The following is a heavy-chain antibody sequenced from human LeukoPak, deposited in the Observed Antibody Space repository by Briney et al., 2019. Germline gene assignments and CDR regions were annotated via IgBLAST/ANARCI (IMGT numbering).Heavy chain of an antibody. CDR2: IANSGPTV. J-gene: IGHJ6*03. CDR1: GGSISSSSYY. V-gene: IGHV3-11*01. Sequence: LSLTCTVSGGSISSSSYYWGWIRQAPGKGLEWVAYIANSGPTVFYIDSVRGRFTISRDNAKNSLYLQMNSLRAEDTAVYYCARDLGYLGGYYYYDYMDVWGRGTTVTISS. D-gene: IGHD3-16*01. CDR3: ARDLGYLGGYYYYDYMDV.